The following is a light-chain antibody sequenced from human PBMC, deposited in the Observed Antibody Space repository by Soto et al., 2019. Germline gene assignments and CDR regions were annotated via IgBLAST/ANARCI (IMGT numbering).Light chain of an antibody. V-gene: IGKV3-20*01. Sequence: EIVLTQSPGTLSLSAGERATLSCRASQSIPTSYLSWYHKTPVQAPSLLTYGTSTRATGIPDRFSGGGSGTDFILTISGLEHEEFAVYYCHLYGYSPRFTFGHGTKVEIQ. CDR3: HLYGYSPRFT. CDR2: GTS. J-gene: IGKJ2*01. CDR1: QSIPTSY.